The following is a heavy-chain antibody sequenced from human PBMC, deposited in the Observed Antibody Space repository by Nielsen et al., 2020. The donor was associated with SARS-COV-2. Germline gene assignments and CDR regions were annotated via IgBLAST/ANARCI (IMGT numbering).Heavy chain of an antibody. J-gene: IGHJ4*02. CDR1: GYTLTELS. Sequence: ASVKVSCKVSGYTLTELSMHWVRQAPGKGLEWMGGFDPEDGETIYAQKFQGRVTMTRDTTISTAYMELRDLRSEDTAVYYCSRAQRDYWGQGTLVTVSS. CDR2: FDPEDGET. CDR3: SRAQRDY. D-gene: IGHD6-25*01. V-gene: IGHV1-24*01.